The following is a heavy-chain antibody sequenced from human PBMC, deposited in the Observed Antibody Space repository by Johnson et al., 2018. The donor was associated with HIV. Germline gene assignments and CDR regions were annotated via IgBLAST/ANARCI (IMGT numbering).Heavy chain of an antibody. D-gene: IGHD2-21*01. CDR3: ARAGVVFSTASHDAFDI. CDR1: GFTFSSYA. J-gene: IGHJ3*02. Sequence: VQLVESGGGVVQPGRSLRLSCAASGFTFSSYAMHWVRQAPGKGLAWVAVISYDGSNKYYADSVKCRFTISRDNSKNTLYLQMNSLRAEDTAVYYCARAGVVFSTASHDAFDIWGQGTMVTVSS. V-gene: IGHV3-30*04. CDR2: ISYDGSNK.